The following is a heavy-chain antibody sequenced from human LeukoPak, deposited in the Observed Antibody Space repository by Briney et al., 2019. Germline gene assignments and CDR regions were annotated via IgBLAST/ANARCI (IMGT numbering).Heavy chain of an antibody. V-gene: IGHV1-2*02. D-gene: IGHD3-10*01. CDR3: ARAYYGSGSGYMDV. CDR1: GYTFTGYY. Sequence: GASVKVSCKASGYTFTGYYMHWVRQAPGQGLEWMGWINPNSGGTNYAQKFQGRVTMTRDTSISTAYMELSRLRSDDTAVYYCARAYYGSGSGYMDVWGKGTTVTVSS. J-gene: IGHJ6*03. CDR2: INPNSGGT.